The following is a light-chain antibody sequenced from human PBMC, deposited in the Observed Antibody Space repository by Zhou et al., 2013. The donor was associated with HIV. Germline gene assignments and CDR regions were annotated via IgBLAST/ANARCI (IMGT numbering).Light chain of an antibody. CDR3: QSYDTRLSGYV. Sequence: QSVLTQPPSVSGAPGQRVTISCTGSSSNIGAGYDVHWYQHLPGTAPKLLIYGNNNRPSGVPDRFSGSKSGTSASLAITGLQAEDEADYFCQSYDTRLSGYVFGTGTKVTVL. V-gene: IGLV1-40*01. CDR2: GNN. CDR1: SSNIGAGYD. J-gene: IGLJ1*01.